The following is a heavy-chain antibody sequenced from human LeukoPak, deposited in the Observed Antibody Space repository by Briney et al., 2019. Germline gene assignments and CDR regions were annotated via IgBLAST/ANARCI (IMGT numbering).Heavy chain of an antibody. Sequence: GGSLRLSCAASGFTFSSYWMTWVRHLPGKGLEWVAKIKQDGSEKYYVDSVKGRFTISRDNTRDSLYLQMNSLRAEDTAVYYCGSLHNRPLWGQGTLVTVSS. J-gene: IGHJ1*01. CDR1: GFTFSSYW. CDR3: GSLHNRPL. V-gene: IGHV3-7*01. CDR2: IKQDGSEK. D-gene: IGHD2/OR15-2a*01.